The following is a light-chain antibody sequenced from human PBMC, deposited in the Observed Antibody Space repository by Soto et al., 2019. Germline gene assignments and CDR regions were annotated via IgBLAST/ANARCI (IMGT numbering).Light chain of an antibody. V-gene: IGLV6-57*03. Sequence: NFMLTQPHSVSESPGETVTISCTRSSGSIANNYVQWYQQRPGSAPTIVIYEDDQRPSGVPDRFSGSTDSSPNSASLPISGLKTEAEADYYCQSYYTTVVFGGGTKLTVL. CDR1: SGSIANNY. J-gene: IGLJ2*01. CDR2: EDD. CDR3: QSYYTTVV.